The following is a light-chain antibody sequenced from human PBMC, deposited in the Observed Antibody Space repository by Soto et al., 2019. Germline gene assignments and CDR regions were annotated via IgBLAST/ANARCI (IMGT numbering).Light chain of an antibody. V-gene: IGLV1-40*01. Sequence: QSVLTQPPSVCGGLGQRVSSSCTGRSSNIGAGYDVHWYQQLPGTAPKLLIYGNSNRPSGVPDRFSGSKSGTSASLAITGLQAEDEADYYCQSYDSSLSGYVFGTGTKVTVL. CDR1: SSNIGAGYD. CDR2: GNS. CDR3: QSYDSSLSGYV. J-gene: IGLJ1*01.